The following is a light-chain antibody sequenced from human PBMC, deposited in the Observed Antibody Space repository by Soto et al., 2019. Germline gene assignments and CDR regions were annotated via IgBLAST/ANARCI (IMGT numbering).Light chain of an antibody. CDR1: QGIGVY. J-gene: IGKJ4*01. V-gene: IGKV1-27*01. CDR2: AAS. Sequence: DIQMTQSPSSLSASLGDRVTNTCRASQGIGVYLAWFQQKPGKVPKLLIYAASALQSGVPSRFSGSGSGTDFTLTISSLQPEDIATYYCQKYYSAPLTFGGGTKVDIK. CDR3: QKYYSAPLT.